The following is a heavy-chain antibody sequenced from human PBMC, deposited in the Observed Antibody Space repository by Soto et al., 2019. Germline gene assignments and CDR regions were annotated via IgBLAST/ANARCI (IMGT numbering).Heavy chain of an antibody. J-gene: IGHJ6*02. Sequence: SVKVSCKASGGTISRYAISWVRQAPGQGLEWMGGIIPIFRTADYAQKFQGRVTITADESTSTAYMELSSLRSEDTAGYYCASVEPKRYYYGMDVWGQGTRVTVSS. V-gene: IGHV1-69*13. D-gene: IGHD2-15*01. CDR2: IIPIFRTA. CDR1: GGTISRYA. CDR3: ASVEPKRYYYGMDV.